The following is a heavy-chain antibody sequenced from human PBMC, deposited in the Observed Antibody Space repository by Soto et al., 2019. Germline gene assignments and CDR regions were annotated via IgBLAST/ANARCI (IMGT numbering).Heavy chain of an antibody. V-gene: IGHV3-7*03. Sequence: GGSLRLSCAASGFTFSSYWMSWVRQAPGKGLEWVANIKQDGSEKYYVDSVKGRFTISRDNAKNSLYLQMNSLRAEDTAVYYCARDAYSSSWYRGSDYWGQGTLVTVSS. J-gene: IGHJ4*02. CDR2: IKQDGSEK. D-gene: IGHD6-13*01. CDR1: GFTFSSYW. CDR3: ARDAYSSSWYRGSDY.